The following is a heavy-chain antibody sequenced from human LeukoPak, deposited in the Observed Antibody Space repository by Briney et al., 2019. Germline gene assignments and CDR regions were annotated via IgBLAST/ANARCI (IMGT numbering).Heavy chain of an antibody. V-gene: IGHV3-23*01. CDR2: VSGSDSST. J-gene: IGHJ4*02. CDR3: ARGFGGLH. CDR1: GFIFSSYA. D-gene: IGHD3-10*01. Sequence: PGGSLRLSCAASGFIFSSYAMSWVRQAPGKGLEWVSTVSGSDSSTYYADSVKDRFTISRDKSKNTLYLQMKSLRAEDTAVYYCARGFGGLHWGQGTLVTVSS.